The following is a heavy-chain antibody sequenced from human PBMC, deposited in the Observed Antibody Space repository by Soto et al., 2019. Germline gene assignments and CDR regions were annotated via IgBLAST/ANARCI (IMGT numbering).Heavy chain of an antibody. V-gene: IGHV3-21*01. CDR1: GFTVSNGC. CDR3: ARYDSSGYYWPYYYYGMDV. J-gene: IGHJ6*02. D-gene: IGHD3-22*01. CDR2: IRNSGSYI. Sequence: GGSRRLSCAACGFTVSNGCMHCDHQAPGKGLEWVSCIRNSGSYIYYADSVKGRFTISRDNAKNSLYLQMNSLRAEDTAVYYCARYDSSGYYWPYYYYGMDVWGQGTTVNVSS.